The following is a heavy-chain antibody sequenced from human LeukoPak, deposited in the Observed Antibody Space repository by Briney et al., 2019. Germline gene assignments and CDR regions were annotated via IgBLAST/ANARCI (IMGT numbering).Heavy chain of an antibody. CDR2: IKENGNEK. CDR1: GFSFSNYW. V-gene: IGHV3-7*01. J-gene: IGHJ4*02. D-gene: IGHD3-3*01. Sequence: GGSLRLSCGASGFSFSNYWMSWVRQAPGKGLEWVANIKENGNEKYYVDSVKGRFTISRDNAENSLYLQMNSLRDEDTAVYYCARDSRQFLKWIYSFDFWGQGTPVTVSS. CDR3: ARDSRQFLKWIYSFDF.